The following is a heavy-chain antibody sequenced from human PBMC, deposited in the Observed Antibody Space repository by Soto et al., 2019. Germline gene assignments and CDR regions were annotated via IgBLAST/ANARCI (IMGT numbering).Heavy chain of an antibody. CDR1: TFNFTSYS. CDR3: ARVNSATGSTHFDH. CDR2: ISATSTYI. D-gene: IGHD3-10*01. Sequence: EVKLVESGGGLVKPGGSLRLTCAGSTFNFTSYSLNWVRQAPGKGLEWVSSISATSTYIFYADSVKGRFTISRDNAKNSVSLQMNSLRAEDTALYYCARVNSATGSTHFDHWGQGTLVTVSS. J-gene: IGHJ4*02. V-gene: IGHV3-21*01.